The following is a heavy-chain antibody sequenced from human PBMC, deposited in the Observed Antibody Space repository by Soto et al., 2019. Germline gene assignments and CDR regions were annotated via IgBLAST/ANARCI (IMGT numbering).Heavy chain of an antibody. Sequence: QVQLVQSGAEVKKPVASVKVSCKTSGYIFSNYDIHWVRQAPGRGLEWMGWISGYNGNTNSAQKLQGRVTLTTDSSTTTAYMELKSLRSDDTAVYYCARDGEGFDYWGQGTLVTVSS. V-gene: IGHV1-18*01. D-gene: IGHD3-10*01. CDR1: GYIFSNYD. CDR2: ISGYNGNT. J-gene: IGHJ4*02. CDR3: ARDGEGFDY.